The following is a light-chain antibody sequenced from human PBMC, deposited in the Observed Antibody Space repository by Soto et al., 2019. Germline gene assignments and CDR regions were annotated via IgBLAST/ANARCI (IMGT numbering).Light chain of an antibody. CDR1: SSNIEAGYV. V-gene: IGLV1-40*01. Sequence: QPVLTQPPSVSGAPGQRVTISCTGSSSNIEAGYVVHWYQQLPGTAPKLLIYTNSIRPSGVPDRFSGSKSGTSASLAITGLQADDEADYYCQSYDSSLSGSVFGGGTKVTVL. CDR3: QSYDSSLSGSV. J-gene: IGLJ3*02. CDR2: TNS.